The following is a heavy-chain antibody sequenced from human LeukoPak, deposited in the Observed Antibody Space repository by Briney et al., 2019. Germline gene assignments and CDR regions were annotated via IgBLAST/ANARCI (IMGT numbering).Heavy chain of an antibody. D-gene: IGHD4-17*01. CDR1: GGSFSGYY. J-gene: IGHJ4*02. V-gene: IGHV4-34*01. CDR3: ARYGDYVFDL. Sequence: SETLSLTCAVYGGSFSGYYWSWIRQPPGKGLEWIGEINHSGSTNYKPSLKSRVTISVDTSKNQFSLKLSSVTAADTAVYYCARYGDYVFDLWGQGTLVTVSS. CDR2: INHSGST.